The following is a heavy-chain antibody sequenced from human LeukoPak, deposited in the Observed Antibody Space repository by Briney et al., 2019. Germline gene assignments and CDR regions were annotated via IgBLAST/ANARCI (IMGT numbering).Heavy chain of an antibody. V-gene: IGHV4-59*01. J-gene: IGHJ3*02. Sequence: SETLSLTCTVSGGSIGGYYWNWIRQSPEKGLECIGYIYYTGNTDYNPSLKSRVTISVDTSKNQFSLKLSSVTAADTAVYYCARDRVSREYYHRSLADAFDIWGQGTLVTVSS. D-gene: IGHD2/OR15-2a*01. CDR1: GGSIGGYY. CDR2: IYYTGNT. CDR3: ARDRVSREYYHRSLADAFDI.